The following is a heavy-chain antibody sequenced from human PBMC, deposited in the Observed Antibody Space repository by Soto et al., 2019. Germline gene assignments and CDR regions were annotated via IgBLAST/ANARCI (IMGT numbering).Heavy chain of an antibody. J-gene: IGHJ6*02. CDR3: AGDGASGSSSSWSTLYYYGMDV. V-gene: IGHV1-69*13. CDR1: GGTFSSYA. Sequence: ASVKVSCKASGGTFSSYAISWVRQAPGQGLEWVGGIIPIFGTANYAQKFQGRVTITADESTSKAYMELSSLRSEDTAVYYCAGDGASGSSSSWSTLYYYGMDVWGQGTTVTVSS. CDR2: IIPIFGTA. D-gene: IGHD6-13*01.